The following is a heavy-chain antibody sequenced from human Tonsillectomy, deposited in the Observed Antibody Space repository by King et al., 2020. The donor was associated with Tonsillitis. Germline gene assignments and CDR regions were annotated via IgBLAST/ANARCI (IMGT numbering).Heavy chain of an antibody. D-gene: IGHD1-26*01. Sequence: LQLVQSGAEVKKPGASVKVSCKASGYTLTNYGISWVRQAPGQGLEWMGWISAYNDNTNYAQKLQGRVTMTTDTSTSTAYMELRSLKSDDTAGYYCTREISGRWDRGAERYSYYYMAVWGKGTTVTVSS. CDR1: GYTLTNYG. CDR2: ISAYNDNT. CDR3: TREISGRWDRGAERYSYYYMAV. J-gene: IGHJ6*03. V-gene: IGHV1-18*01.